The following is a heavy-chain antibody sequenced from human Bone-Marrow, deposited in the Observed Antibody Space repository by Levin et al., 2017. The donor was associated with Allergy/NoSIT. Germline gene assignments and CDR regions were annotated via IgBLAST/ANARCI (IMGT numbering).Heavy chain of an antibody. CDR2: ISDNGGNT. J-gene: IGHJ4*02. CDR3: AKDWPSNDGFFGY. D-gene: IGHD1-1*01. Sequence: GGSLRLSCAASGFTFSSYAISWVRQAPGKGLEWVSTISDNGGNTYYTDSVKGRFTISRDNSKNTLYLQMNSLRVEDTAVYYCAKDWPSNDGFFGYWGQGTLVTVSS. V-gene: IGHV3-23*01. CDR1: GFTFSSYA.